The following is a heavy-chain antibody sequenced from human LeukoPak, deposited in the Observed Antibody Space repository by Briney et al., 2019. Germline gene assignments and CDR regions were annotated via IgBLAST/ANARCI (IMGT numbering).Heavy chain of an antibody. Sequence: PGGSLRLSCAASGFTFSDHYMDWVRQAPGEGLEWVDRIRKKSNGYNTQYAASVKGRFIISREDSRNSLYLQMNSLKTEDTAVSYCARVAVVVPAGMDIWGQGTMVTVSS. J-gene: IGHJ3*02. V-gene: IGHV3-72*01. CDR2: IRKKSNGYNT. D-gene: IGHD2-2*01. CDR1: GFTFSDHY. CDR3: ARVAVVVPAGMDI.